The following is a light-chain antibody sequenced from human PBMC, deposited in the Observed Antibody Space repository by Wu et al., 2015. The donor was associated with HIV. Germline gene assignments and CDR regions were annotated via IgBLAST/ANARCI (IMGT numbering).Light chain of an antibody. Sequence: EIVLTQSPGTLSLSPGERATLSCRASQRVISRHLAWYQQKPGQAPRLLIYGASSRATGIPDRFSGSGSGTDFTLTISRLEPEDFAMCYCQHYGTSTRTFGQGTKVEI. CDR1: QRVISRH. J-gene: IGKJ1*01. CDR3: QHYGTSTRT. V-gene: IGKV3-20*01. CDR2: GAS.